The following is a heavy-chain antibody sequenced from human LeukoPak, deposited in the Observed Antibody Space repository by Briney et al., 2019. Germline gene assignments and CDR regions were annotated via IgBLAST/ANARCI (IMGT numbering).Heavy chain of an antibody. V-gene: IGHV3-23*01. CDR1: GFSFGNYA. D-gene: IGHD2-21*01. J-gene: IGHJ5*01. CDR3: VKGLRDTYGANWFVS. CDR2: ISGTGGAT. Sequence: GGSLRLSCVASGFSFGNYAMSWVRQAPGKGLQWVSQISGTGGATWYAGFARDRFTISRDNSKKTLYLQMSGLRVEDTAMYYCVKGLRDTYGANWFVSWCQGTLLIVSS.